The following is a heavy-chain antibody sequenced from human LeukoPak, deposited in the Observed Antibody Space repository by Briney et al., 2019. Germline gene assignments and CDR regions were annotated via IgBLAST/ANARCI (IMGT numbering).Heavy chain of an antibody. CDR1: AFSLINNN. V-gene: IGHV3-30*02. CDR2: IRSDGVTR. D-gene: IGHD4-11*01. CDR3: ATDGPSAYSFVY. Sequence: PGGSLRLSCAVSAFSLINNNMHWVRQSPGKGLEWVAFIRSDGVTRYTDSVRGRFTISRDNSKNTLYLQMSSLRPEDTAVYYCATDGPSAYSFVYWGQGTLVTVSS. J-gene: IGHJ4*02.